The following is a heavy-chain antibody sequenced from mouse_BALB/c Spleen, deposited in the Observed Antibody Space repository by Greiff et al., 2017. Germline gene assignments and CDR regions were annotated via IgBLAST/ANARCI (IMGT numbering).Heavy chain of an antibody. CDR2: ISSGGSYT. CDR1: GFTFSSYA. CDR3: ASSTMIRWFAY. V-gene: IGHV5-9-4*01. J-gene: IGHJ3*01. D-gene: IGHD2-4*01. Sequence: DVHLVESGGGLVKPGGSLKLSCAASGFTFSSYAMSWVRQSPEKRLEWVAEISSGGSYTYYPDTVTGRFTISRDNAKNTLYLEMSSLRSEDTAMYYCASSTMIRWFAYWGQGTLVTVSA.